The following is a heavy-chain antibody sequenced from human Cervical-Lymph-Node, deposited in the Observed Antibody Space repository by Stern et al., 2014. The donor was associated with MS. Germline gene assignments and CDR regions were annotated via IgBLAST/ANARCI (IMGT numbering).Heavy chain of an antibody. CDR3: ARATTVTPFDY. D-gene: IGHD4-17*01. V-gene: IGHV1-18*04. CDR2: ISAYNGNT. J-gene: IGHJ4*02. CDR1: GYTFTSYG. Sequence: QMQLVQSGAEVKKPGASVKVSCKASGYTFTSYGINWVRQAPGQGLEWMGWISAYNGNTNSAQKLQGRVSMATDTSTSTASMELRSLRSDDTAVYYCARATTVTPFDYWGQGTLVTVSS.